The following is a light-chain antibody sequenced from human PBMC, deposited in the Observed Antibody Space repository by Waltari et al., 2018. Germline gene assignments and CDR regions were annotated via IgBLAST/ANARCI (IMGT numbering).Light chain of an antibody. CDR2: DAS. J-gene: IGKJ3*01. V-gene: IGKV3-11*01. Sequence: EIVLTQSPATLSLSPGERATLSCRASQSVSSYLAWYQQKPGQAPRPLIYDASNRATGIPARFSGSGSGTDFTLTISSLEPEDFAVYYCQQRSNWPGFTFGPGTKVDIK. CDR3: QQRSNWPGFT. CDR1: QSVSSY.